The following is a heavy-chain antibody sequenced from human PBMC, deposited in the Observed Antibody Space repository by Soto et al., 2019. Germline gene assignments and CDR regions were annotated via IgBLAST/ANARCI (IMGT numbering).Heavy chain of an antibody. J-gene: IGHJ6*02. CDR2: IYYSGST. Sequence: QVQLQESGPGLVKPSETLSLTCTVSGGSISSYYRSWIRQPPGKGLEWIGYIYYSGSTNYNPSLKSRVTISVDTSKNQFSLKLSSVTAADTAVYYCARRSGFYYYGMDVWGQGTTVTVSS. D-gene: IGHD5-12*01. V-gene: IGHV4-59*01. CDR1: GGSISSYY. CDR3: ARRSGFYYYGMDV.